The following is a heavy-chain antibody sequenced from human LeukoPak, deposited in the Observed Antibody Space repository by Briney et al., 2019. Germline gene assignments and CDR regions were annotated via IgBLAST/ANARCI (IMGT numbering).Heavy chain of an antibody. J-gene: IGHJ4*02. D-gene: IGHD6-25*01. CDR2: INHSGST. V-gene: IGHV4-34*01. Sequence: SETLSLTCAVYGGSFSGYYWSWIRQPPGKGLEWIGEINHSGSTNYNPSLKSRVTISVDTSKNQFSLKLSSVTAADTAVYYCARVSASPDYWGREPWSPSPQ. CDR1: GGSFSGYY. CDR3: ARVSASPDY.